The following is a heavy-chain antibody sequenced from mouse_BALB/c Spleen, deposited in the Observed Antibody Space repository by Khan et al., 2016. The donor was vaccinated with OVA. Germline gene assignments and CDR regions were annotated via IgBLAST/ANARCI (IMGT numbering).Heavy chain of an antibody. J-gene: IGHJ3*01. CDR3: ARGGGFYDYPCFAY. CDR1: GYTFTSYY. D-gene: IGHD2-4*01. CDR2: IYPGNVNT. Sequence: QVQLQQSGPELVKPGASVRISCKASGYTFTSYYIHWVKQWPGQGLEWIGWIYPGNVNTKYNEKFKVKATLTADKSSSTAYMHLSSLTSEDSAVYFCARGGGFYDYPCFAYWGQGTLVTVSA. V-gene: IGHV1S56*01.